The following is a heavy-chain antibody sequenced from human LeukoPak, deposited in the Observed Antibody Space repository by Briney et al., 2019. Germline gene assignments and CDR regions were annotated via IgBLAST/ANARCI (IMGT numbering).Heavy chain of an antibody. V-gene: IGHV4-39*07. CDR2: IYYSGST. J-gene: IGHJ6*02. Sequence: SETLSLTCTVSGGSISSSSYYWGWIRQPPGKGLEWIGSIYYSGSTYYNPSLKSRVTISVDTSKNQFSLKLSSVTAADTAVYYCARDPMTAAGSKDGMDVWGQGTTVTVSS. CDR3: ARDPMTAAGSKDGMDV. D-gene: IGHD6-13*01. CDR1: GGSISSSSYY.